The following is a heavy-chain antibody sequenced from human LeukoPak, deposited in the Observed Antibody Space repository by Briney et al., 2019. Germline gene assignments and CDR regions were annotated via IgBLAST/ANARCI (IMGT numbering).Heavy chain of an antibody. CDR3: ARGPPYIVVVTAIGFFDY. CDR1: GFTFSSYW. V-gene: IGHV4-39*01. J-gene: IGHJ4*02. Sequence: GSLRLSCAASGFTFSSYWMSWIHQPPGKGLEWIGNIYYSGSTYYNPSLKSRVTISIDTSKNQFSLKLSSVTATDTAVYYCARGPPYIVVVTAIGFFDYWGQGTLATVSS. D-gene: IGHD2-21*02. CDR2: IYYSGST.